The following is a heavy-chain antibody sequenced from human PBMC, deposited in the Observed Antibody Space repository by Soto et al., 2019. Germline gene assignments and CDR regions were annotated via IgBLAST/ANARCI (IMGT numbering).Heavy chain of an antibody. V-gene: IGHV3-74*01. J-gene: IGHJ4*02. CDR1: GLTFSSYW. D-gene: IGHD4-17*01. CDR3: TLSHTVTTDY. Sequence: EVQLVESGGGLVQPGGSLRLSCAASGLTFSSYWMHWVRQAPGKGLVWVSRINSDGSSTSYADSVKGRFTISRDNAKNTLYLQMTSLRAEDTAVYYCTLSHTVTTDYWGQGTLVTVSS. CDR2: INSDGSST.